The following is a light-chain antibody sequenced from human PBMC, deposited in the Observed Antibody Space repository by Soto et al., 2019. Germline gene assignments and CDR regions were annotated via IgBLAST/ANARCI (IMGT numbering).Light chain of an antibody. Sequence: IVFTQSPVTLSLSPGERATLSCRASQSVSSSYLAWYQQKPGQAPRLLIYDASNRATGIPARFSGSGSGTDFTLTISSLQSEDFAVYYCQQYHNWWTFGQGTKVDIK. V-gene: IGKV3D-20*02. J-gene: IGKJ1*01. CDR1: QSVSSSY. CDR3: QQYHNWWT. CDR2: DAS.